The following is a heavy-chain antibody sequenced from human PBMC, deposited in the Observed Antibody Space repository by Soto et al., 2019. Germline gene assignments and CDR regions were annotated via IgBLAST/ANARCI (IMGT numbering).Heavy chain of an antibody. CDR2: IKIDGSIT. CDR1: GFTFSSYW. Sequence: EVQLVESGGGLVQPGGSLRLSCAASGFTFSSYWMHWVRQVPGKGLVWVSRIKIDGSITSYADSVRGRFTISRDNAKNTLYMQISSVRAEDTGVYYCARVRNGDWYFDYWGQGALVTVST. J-gene: IGHJ4*02. D-gene: IGHD2-21*02. CDR3: ARVRNGDWYFDY. V-gene: IGHV3-74*01.